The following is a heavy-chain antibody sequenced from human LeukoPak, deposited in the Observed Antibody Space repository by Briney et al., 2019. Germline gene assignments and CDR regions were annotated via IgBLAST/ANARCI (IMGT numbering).Heavy chain of an antibody. J-gene: IGHJ4*02. Sequence: PSETLSLTCTVSAGSISSYYWSWIRQPPGKGLEWIGYIYYSGSTNYNPSLKSRVTISVDTSKNQFSLKLSSVTAADTAVYYCARDRGSSFDYWGQGTLVTVSS. V-gene: IGHV4-59*01. D-gene: IGHD6-13*01. CDR1: AGSISSYY. CDR2: IYYSGST. CDR3: ARDRGSSFDY.